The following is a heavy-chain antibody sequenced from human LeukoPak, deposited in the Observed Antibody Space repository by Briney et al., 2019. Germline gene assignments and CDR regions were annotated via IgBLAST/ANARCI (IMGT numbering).Heavy chain of an antibody. V-gene: IGHV3-21*01. CDR2: ISSSSSYI. CDR1: GFTLSSYS. Sequence: GGPLSLSCAASGFTLSSYSMNWVGQAPGKGLEWVSSISSSSSYIYYADSVKGRFTISRDNAKNSLYLQMNSLRAEDTAVYYCARMRSVAGTTPDAFDIWGQGTMVTVSS. CDR3: ARMRSVAGTTPDAFDI. D-gene: IGHD6-19*01. J-gene: IGHJ3*02.